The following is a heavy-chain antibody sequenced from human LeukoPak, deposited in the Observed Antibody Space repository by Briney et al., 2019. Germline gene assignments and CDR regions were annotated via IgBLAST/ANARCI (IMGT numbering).Heavy chain of an antibody. Sequence: PGESLRLSCAASGFTFSSYAMSWVRQAPGKGLEWVSGISISGGSTSYADSVKGRFTISRDNSKNTLYLQMNSLRAEDTAVYYCAKQPGSVVDSSGSLSRHWGQGTLVTISS. V-gene: IGHV3-23*01. D-gene: IGHD3-22*01. J-gene: IGHJ4*02. CDR1: GFTFSSYA. CDR3: AKQPGSVVDSSGSLSRH. CDR2: ISISGGST.